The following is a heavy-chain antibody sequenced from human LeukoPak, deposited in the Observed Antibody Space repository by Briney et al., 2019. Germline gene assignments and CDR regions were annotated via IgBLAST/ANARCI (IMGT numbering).Heavy chain of an antibody. Sequence: GGSLRLSCAASGFTFSSYAMHWVRQAPGKGLEWVAVISYDGSNKYYADSVKGRFTISRDNSKNTLYLQMNSLRAEDTAVYYCARGAGYYDSSGDVDYWGQGTLVTVSS. CDR2: ISYDGSNK. CDR1: GFTFSSYA. D-gene: IGHD3-22*01. CDR3: ARGAGYYDSSGDVDY. V-gene: IGHV3-30-3*01. J-gene: IGHJ4*02.